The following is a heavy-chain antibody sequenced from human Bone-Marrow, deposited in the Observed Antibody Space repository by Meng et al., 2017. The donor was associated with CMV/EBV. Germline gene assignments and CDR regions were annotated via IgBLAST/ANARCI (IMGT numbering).Heavy chain of an antibody. D-gene: IGHD2-2*01. CDR1: GFTFSSYG. J-gene: IGHJ6*02. Sequence: GESLKISCAASGFTFSSYGMHWVRQAPGKGLEWVAVIWYDGSNKYYADSVKGRFTISRDNSKNTLYLQMNSLRAEDTAVYYCAREVVVPAAIGYYYYGMDVWGQGTTVTVSS. CDR3: AREVVVPAAIGYYYYGMDV. CDR2: IWYDGSNK. V-gene: IGHV3-33*01.